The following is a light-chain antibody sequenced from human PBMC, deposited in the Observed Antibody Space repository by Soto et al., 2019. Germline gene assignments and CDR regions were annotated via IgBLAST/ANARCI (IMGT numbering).Light chain of an antibody. CDR1: QNIDNSF. Sequence: EIVLTQSPGTLSLSPGERATLSCRASQNIDNSFLAWYQQKPGQAPRFLIYDASKLEPGVPSRLSGGGSGTEFTLTISSLQPDDFATYYCQQYSTYPLTFGGGTKVDIK. CDR3: QQYSTYPLT. V-gene: IGKV3-20*01. J-gene: IGKJ4*01. CDR2: DAS.